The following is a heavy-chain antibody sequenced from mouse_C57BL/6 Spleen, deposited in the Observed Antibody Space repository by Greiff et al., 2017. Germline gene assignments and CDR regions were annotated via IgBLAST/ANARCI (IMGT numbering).Heavy chain of an antibody. CDR1: GYTFTDYE. CDR3: TRKPRTGFDY. V-gene: IGHV1-15*01. D-gene: IGHD4-1*01. J-gene: IGHJ2*01. Sequence: VQLQQSGAELVRPGASVTLSCKASGYTFTDYEMHWVKQTPVHGLEWVGAIDPETGGTAYNQKFKGKAILTADKSSSTAYMELSSLTSEDSAVYYCTRKPRTGFDYWGQGTTLTVSS. CDR2: IDPETGGT.